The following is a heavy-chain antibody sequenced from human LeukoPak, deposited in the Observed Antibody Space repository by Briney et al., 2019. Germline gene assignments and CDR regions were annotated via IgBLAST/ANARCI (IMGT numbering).Heavy chain of an antibody. CDR3: AKDGTGLTTRIHGFDV. CDR1: GFTFSSYS. V-gene: IGHV3-30*18. CDR2: ISYDGSNK. J-gene: IGHJ3*01. Sequence: PGGSLRLSCAASGFTFSSYSMNWVRQAPGKGLEWVAVISYDGSNKYYADSVKGRFTISRDNSKNTVSLQMNSLRTDDTAVYYCAKDGTGLTTRIHGFDVWGQGTLVTVTA. D-gene: IGHD3-22*01.